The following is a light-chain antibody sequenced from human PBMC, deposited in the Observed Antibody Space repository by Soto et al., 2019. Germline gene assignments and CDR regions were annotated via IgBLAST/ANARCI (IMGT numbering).Light chain of an antibody. Sequence: EIVLTQSPGTLSLSPGERATLSCRASQSVSSSYLGWYQQKPGQAPRLLIYGASGRATGIPDRFSGSGSGTDFTLTISRLEPEDFAVYYCQHYGGSPPFTFGPGTKVDI. CDR2: GAS. J-gene: IGKJ3*01. V-gene: IGKV3-20*01. CDR3: QHYGGSPPFT. CDR1: QSVSSSY.